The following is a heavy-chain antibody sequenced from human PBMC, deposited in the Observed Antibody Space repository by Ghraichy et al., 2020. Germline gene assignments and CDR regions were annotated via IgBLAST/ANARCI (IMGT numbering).Heavy chain of an antibody. V-gene: IGHV4-59*13. CDR2: IHYTGKS. D-gene: IGHD3-3*01. CDR1: TGSISSYY. J-gene: IGHJ5*02. CDR3: AGDVAYDFWTGRNWFCP. Sequence: SETLSLTCTFSTGSISSYYWTWLRQSPGKGLEWIGNIHYTGKSNYHPAIKSRVTMSIDTSRNQFSLWLQSVTAADTAMYYCAGDVAYDFWTGRNWFCPWGQGTPVTVSS.